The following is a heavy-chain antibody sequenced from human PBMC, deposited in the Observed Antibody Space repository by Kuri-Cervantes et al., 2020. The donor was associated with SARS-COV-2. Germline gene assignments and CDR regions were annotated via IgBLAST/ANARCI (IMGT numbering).Heavy chain of an antibody. Sequence: GGSLRLSCAASGFTFSSCAMSWVRQAPGKGLEWVSSISGSGGSTCYADSVKGRFTISRDNSKNTLYVQMNSLRAEDTAVYYCATGFTSVWFRPLAYWGQGTLVTVSS. D-gene: IGHD3-10*01. CDR1: GFTFSSCA. CDR2: ISGSGGST. CDR3: ATGFTSVWFRPLAY. V-gene: IGHV3-23*01. J-gene: IGHJ4*02.